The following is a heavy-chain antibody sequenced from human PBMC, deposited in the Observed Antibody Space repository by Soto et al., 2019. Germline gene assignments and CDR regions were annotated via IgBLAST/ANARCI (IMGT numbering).Heavy chain of an antibody. CDR3: VRQGIDYLHGLVDV. CDR1: SGPDRSHN. D-gene: IGHD4-17*01. Sequence: QVQLQQSGPRLVKPSETLSLTCTVSSGPDRSHNWGWIRQTPGRGLEWIGYVYYTGDTAYNPSLRSRVTSSANTSTNDISLTLSSVTAADTAVYYCVRQGIDYLHGLVDVWGQGTTVSVSS. CDR2: VYYTGDT. V-gene: IGHV4-59*08. J-gene: IGHJ6*02.